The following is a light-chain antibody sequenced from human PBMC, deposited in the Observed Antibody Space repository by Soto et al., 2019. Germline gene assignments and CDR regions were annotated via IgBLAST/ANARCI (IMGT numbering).Light chain of an antibody. V-gene: IGKV3-20*01. CDR3: QQYGSTPLT. Sequence: EIVLTQSPGTLSLSPGERATLSCRASQSFSTYLSWYQHKPGQAPRLLIYDASNRATGIPARFSGSGSGTDFTLSITRLEPEDFALYYCQQYGSTPLTFGQGTKVDIK. CDR1: QSFSTY. CDR2: DAS. J-gene: IGKJ4*01.